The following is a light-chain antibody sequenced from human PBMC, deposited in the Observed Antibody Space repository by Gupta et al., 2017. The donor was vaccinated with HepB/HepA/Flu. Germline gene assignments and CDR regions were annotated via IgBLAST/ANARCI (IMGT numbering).Light chain of an antibody. CDR3: RQDDDHAWT. CDR2: GAS. V-gene: IGKV1-6*01. J-gene: IGKJ1*01. CDR1: QDIRND. Sequence: AIQMTQSPSSLSASVGDTVTITCRASQDIRNDLGWYQQRPGKAPKALIYGASNLQSEVPSRFSGSGSGTEFTLTIISLQPEDFGTYYCRQDDDHAWTFGQGTKVETK.